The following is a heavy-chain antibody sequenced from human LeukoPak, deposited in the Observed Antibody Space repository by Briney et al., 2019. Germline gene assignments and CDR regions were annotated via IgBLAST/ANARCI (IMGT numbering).Heavy chain of an antibody. V-gene: IGHV3-11*06. CDR3: ARGYSYGVHFDY. CDR1: GFTFSDYY. D-gene: IGHD5-18*01. Sequence: GGSLRLSCAASGFTFSDYYMSWIRQAPGKGLEWVSYISSSSSYTNYADSVKGRFTISRDNAKSSLYLQMNSLRAEDTAVYYCARGYSYGVHFDYWGQGTLVTVSS. J-gene: IGHJ4*02. CDR2: ISSSSSYT.